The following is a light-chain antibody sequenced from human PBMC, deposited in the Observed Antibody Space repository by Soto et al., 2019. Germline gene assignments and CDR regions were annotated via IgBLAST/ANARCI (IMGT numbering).Light chain of an antibody. V-gene: IGKV3-15*01. CDR1: QTVTTN. CDR2: GAS. J-gene: IGKJ5*01. CDR3: QQYNNWPPSVTYT. Sequence: ETVMTHSPATLSVSPGERVTLSCTASQTVTTNLAWYQQKSGQEHRLLIYGASTRATGIPARFSGSGSGTEFTLTISKLQSEGSELYYCQQYNNWPPSVTYTFGQGTRREIK.